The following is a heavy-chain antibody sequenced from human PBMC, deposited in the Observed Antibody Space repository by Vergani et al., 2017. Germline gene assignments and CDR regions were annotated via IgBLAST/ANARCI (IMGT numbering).Heavy chain of an antibody. CDR2: ISYDGSNK. J-gene: IGHJ4*02. CDR1: GFTFSSYG. V-gene: IGHV3-30*18. D-gene: IGHD2-21*01. CDR3: AKDLVIAAFGPPDY. Sequence: QVQLVESGEGVVQPGRSLRLSCAASGFTFSSYGMHWVRQAPGKGLEWVAVISYDGSNKYYADSVKGRFTISRDNSKNTLYLQMNSLRAEDTAVYYCAKDLVIAAFGPPDYWGQGTLVTVSS.